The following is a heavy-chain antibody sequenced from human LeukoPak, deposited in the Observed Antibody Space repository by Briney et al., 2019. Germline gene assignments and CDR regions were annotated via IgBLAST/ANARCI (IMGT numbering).Heavy chain of an antibody. V-gene: IGHV3-33*03. CDR1: GFTFSSYG. CDR2: IWYDGSYT. CDR3: AKPTSGDGSFLIDY. Sequence: PRGSLRLSCAASGFTFSSYGMHWVRQAPGKGLEWVSVIWYDGSYTYYAESVKGRFTISRDNSRNTLYLQMSSLRAEDTAVYYCAKPTSGDGSFLIDYWGQGTLVIVSS. J-gene: IGHJ4*02. D-gene: IGHD1-26*01.